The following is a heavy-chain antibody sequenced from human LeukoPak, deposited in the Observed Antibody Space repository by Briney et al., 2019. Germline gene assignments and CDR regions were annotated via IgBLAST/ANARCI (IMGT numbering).Heavy chain of an antibody. Sequence: PSETLSLTCTVSGGSISSYYWSWLRQPPGKGLEWIGEINHSGSTNYNPSLKSRVTISVDTSKNQFSLKLSSVTAADTAVYYCARSIVLMVYAKRQGYYFDYWGQGTLVTVSS. J-gene: IGHJ4*02. CDR1: GGSISSYY. CDR3: ARSIVLMVYAKRQGYYFDY. V-gene: IGHV4-34*01. D-gene: IGHD2-8*01. CDR2: INHSGST.